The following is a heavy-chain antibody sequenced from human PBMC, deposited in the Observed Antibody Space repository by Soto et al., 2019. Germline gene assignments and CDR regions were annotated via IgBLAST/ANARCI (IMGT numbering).Heavy chain of an antibody. CDR2: IIPIFGTA. Sequence: QVPLVQSGAEVKKPGSSVKVSCKASGGTFSSYAISWVRQAPGQGLEWMGEIIPIFGTANYAQKFQGRVTITADESTSTAYMKLSSLRSEDTAVYYCARDRGPSSGYYPYWFDPWGQGTLVTVSS. J-gene: IGHJ5*02. CDR3: ARDRGPSSGYYPYWFDP. D-gene: IGHD3-22*01. V-gene: IGHV1-69*12. CDR1: GGTFSSYA.